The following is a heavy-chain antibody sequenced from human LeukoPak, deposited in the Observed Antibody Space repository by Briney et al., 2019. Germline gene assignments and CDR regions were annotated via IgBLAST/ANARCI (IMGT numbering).Heavy chain of an antibody. Sequence: GGSLRLSCAVSGVTFSSYAMHWVRQAPGKGLEYVGAICITGSSTYYASSVKGRFTISSDNSKNTLYLQMGSLRAEDMAVYYCARGRDGYNSFGYWGQGTLVTVSS. V-gene: IGHV3-64*01. CDR1: GVTFSSYA. D-gene: IGHD5-24*01. CDR2: ICITGSST. J-gene: IGHJ4*02. CDR3: ARGRDGYNSFGY.